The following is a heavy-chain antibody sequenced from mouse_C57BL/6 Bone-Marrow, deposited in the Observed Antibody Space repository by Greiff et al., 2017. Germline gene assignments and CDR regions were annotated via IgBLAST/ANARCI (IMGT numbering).Heavy chain of an antibody. Sequence: EVQLQQSGGGLVQSGRSLRLSCATSGFTFSDFYMEWVRQAPGKGLEWIAASRNKANDYTTEYSASVKGRFIVSRDTSQSILYLQMNALRAEDTAIYYCARDLSYYGSSYWYFDVWGTGTTVTVSS. CDR1: GFTFSDFY. CDR3: ARDLSYYGSSYWYFDV. D-gene: IGHD1-1*01. J-gene: IGHJ1*03. CDR2: SRNKANDYTT. V-gene: IGHV7-1*01.